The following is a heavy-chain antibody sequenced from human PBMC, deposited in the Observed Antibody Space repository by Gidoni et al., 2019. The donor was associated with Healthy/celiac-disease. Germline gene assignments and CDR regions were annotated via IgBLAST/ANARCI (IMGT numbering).Heavy chain of an antibody. CDR3: ARSPAPDYYGMDV. CDR2: IYSGGST. Sequence: EVQLVESGGGLVQPGGSLRLSCAASGFTVSSNYMSWVRQAPGKGLEWVSVIYSGGSTYYADSVKGRFTISRDNSKNTLYLQMNSLRAEDTAVYYCARSPAPDYYGMDVWGQGTTVTVSS. J-gene: IGHJ6*02. V-gene: IGHV3-66*01. CDR1: GFTVSSNY.